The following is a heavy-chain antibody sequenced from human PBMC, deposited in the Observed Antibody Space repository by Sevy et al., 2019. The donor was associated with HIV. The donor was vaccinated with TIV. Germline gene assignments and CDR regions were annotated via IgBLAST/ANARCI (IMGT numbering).Heavy chain of an antibody. D-gene: IGHD3-3*01. CDR3: TTQRGYDFWSGLTPYGMDV. CDR1: GSTFRDYA. J-gene: IGHJ6*02. Sequence: GGSLRLSCTASGSTFRDYAVSWFRQAPGKGLEWVGFMRSNAYGGTTEYAASVKGRFTMSRDDSKTIAYLQMNSLKTDDTAMYYCTTQRGYDFWSGLTPYGMDVRGQGTTVTVSS. CDR2: MRSNAYGGTT. V-gene: IGHV3-49*03.